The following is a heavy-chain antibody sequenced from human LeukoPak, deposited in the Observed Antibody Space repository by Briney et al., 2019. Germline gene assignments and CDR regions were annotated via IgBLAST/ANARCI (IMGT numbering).Heavy chain of an antibody. D-gene: IGHD3-10*02. CDR2: INTNTGNP. V-gene: IGHV7-4-1*02. CDR3: AELGITMIGGV. CDR1: GYTFTSYA. Sequence: GASVKVSCKASGYTFTSYAMNWVRQAPGQGFEWMGWINTNTGNPTYAQGFTGRFVFSLDTSVSTAYLQMNSLRAEDTAVYYCAELGITMIGGVWGKGTTVTISS. J-gene: IGHJ6*04.